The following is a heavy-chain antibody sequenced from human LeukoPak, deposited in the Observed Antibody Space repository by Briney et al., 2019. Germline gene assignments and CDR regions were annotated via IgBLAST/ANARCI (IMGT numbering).Heavy chain of an antibody. D-gene: IGHD6-13*01. CDR1: GGSISSYY. CDR3: ARGRLGIADFDY. V-gene: IGHV4-59*01. J-gene: IGHJ4*02. CDR2: IYYSGST. Sequence: SETLSLTCTVSGGSISSYYWSWIRQPPGKGLEWIGYIYYSGSTNYNPSLKSRVTISVDTSKNQFSLKLSSVTAADTAVYYCARGRLGIADFDYWGRGTLVTVSS.